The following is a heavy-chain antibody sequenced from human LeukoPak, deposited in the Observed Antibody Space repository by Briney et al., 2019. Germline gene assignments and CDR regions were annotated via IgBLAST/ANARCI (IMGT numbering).Heavy chain of an antibody. Sequence: PSETLSLTCTVSGASISTYYWSWIRQPPGKGLEWIGYIYYTGTTDYNPSLKSRVTISVDTSRNQFSLKLRSVTAADTAVYYCAEGMRAYDIWGQGTMVTVSS. CDR1: GASISTYY. D-gene: IGHD3-10*01. CDR2: IYYTGTT. V-gene: IGHV4-59*01. J-gene: IGHJ3*02. CDR3: AEGMRAYDI.